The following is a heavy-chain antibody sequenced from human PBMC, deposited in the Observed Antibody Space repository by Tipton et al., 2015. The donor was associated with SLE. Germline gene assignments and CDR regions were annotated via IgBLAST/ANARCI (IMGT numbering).Heavy chain of an antibody. CDR2: IYTSRSP. V-gene: IGHV4-4*07. Sequence: TLSLTCSVSVGSISSYYRSWLRQPPGKGLEWFGRIYTSRSPNYNPSLKSRVTMSVDTSKNQFSLKLSSVTAADTAVYYCARDGIVGATTPYYFDYWGQGTLVTVSS. D-gene: IGHD1-26*01. J-gene: IGHJ4*02. CDR3: ARDGIVGATTPYYFDY. CDR1: VGSISSYY.